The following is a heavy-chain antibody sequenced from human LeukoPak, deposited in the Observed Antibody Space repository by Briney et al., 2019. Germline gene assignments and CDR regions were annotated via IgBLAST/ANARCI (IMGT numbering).Heavy chain of an antibody. CDR3: ARGGEDSSSWYISPRPFDY. CDR2: IYSGGST. Sequence: PGGSLRLSCAASGFTVGSNYMSWVRQAPGKGLEWVSVIYSGGSTYYADSVKGRFTISRDNSKNTLYLQMNSLRAEDTAVYYCARGGEDSSSWYISPRPFDYWGQGTLVTVSS. J-gene: IGHJ4*02. V-gene: IGHV3-53*01. CDR1: GFTVGSNY. D-gene: IGHD6-13*01.